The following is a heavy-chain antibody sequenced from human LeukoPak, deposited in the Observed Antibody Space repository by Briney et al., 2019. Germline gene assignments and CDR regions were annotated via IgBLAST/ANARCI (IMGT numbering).Heavy chain of an antibody. V-gene: IGHV3-48*03. J-gene: IGHJ4*02. D-gene: IGHD1-26*01. CDR3: AKSRATPNDY. CDR2: ISSSGSTI. Sequence: PGGSLRLSCAASGFTFSSYKMNWVRQAPGKGLEWVSYISSSGSTINYADSVKGRFTISRDNAKNSLYLQMNSLRAEDTAVYYCAKSRATPNDYWGQGTLVTVSS. CDR1: GFTFSSYK.